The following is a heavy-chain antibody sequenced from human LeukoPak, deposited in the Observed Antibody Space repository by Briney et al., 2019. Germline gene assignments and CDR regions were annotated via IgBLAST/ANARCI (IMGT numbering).Heavy chain of an antibody. CDR2: IWYDGSNK. Sequence: GGSLRLSCAASGFTFSSYGMHWVRQAPGKGLEWVAVIWYDGSNKYYADSVKGRFTISRDNSKNTLYLQRNSLRAEDTAVYYCATSWGFGSDDDAFDIWGQGTMVTVSS. D-gene: IGHD2-21*02. CDR1: GFTFSSYG. J-gene: IGHJ3*02. V-gene: IGHV3-33*01. CDR3: ATSWGFGSDDDAFDI.